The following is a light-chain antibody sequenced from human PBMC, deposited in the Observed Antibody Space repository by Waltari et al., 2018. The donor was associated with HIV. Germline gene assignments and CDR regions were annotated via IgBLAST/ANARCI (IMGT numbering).Light chain of an antibody. CDR2: EVS. Sequence: QSALTQPASVSGSPGQSITISCTGTSSDVGGYSYVSWYQQHPGKAPKLMIYEVSNRPSGFSNRFSGSKSGNTASLTIAGLQAEDEADYYCSSYTTSSSLLFGGGTKLTVL. V-gene: IGLV2-14*01. J-gene: IGLJ2*01. CDR3: SSYTTSSSLL. CDR1: SSDVGGYSY.